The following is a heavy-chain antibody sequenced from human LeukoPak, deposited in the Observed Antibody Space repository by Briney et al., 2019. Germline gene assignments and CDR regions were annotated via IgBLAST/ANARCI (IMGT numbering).Heavy chain of an antibody. Sequence: ASETLSLTCAVYGGSFSGYYWSWIRQPPGKVLEWIGEINHSGSTNYNPSLKSRVTISVDTSKNQFSLKLSSVTAADTAVYYCARGRVRGVIGYYMDVWGKGTTVTISS. CDR3: ARGRVRGVIGYYMDV. D-gene: IGHD3-10*01. V-gene: IGHV4-34*01. J-gene: IGHJ6*03. CDR2: INHSGST. CDR1: GGSFSGYY.